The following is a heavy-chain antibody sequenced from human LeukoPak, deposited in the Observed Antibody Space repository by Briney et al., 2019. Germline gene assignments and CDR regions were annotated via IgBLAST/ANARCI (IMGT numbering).Heavy chain of an antibody. CDR3: ARDYYYYGSGISGGYFDY. D-gene: IGHD3-10*01. Sequence: SETLSLTCAVYGGSFSGYYWSWIRQPPGKGLEWIGEINHSGSTNYNPSLKSRVTISVDTSKNQFSLKLSSVTAADTAVYYCARDYYYYGSGISGGYFDYWGQGTLVTVSS. CDR1: GGSFSGYY. J-gene: IGHJ4*02. V-gene: IGHV4-34*01. CDR2: INHSGST.